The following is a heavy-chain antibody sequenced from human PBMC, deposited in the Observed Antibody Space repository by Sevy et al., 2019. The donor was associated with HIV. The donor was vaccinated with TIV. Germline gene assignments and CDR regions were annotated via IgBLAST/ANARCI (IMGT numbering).Heavy chain of an antibody. D-gene: IGHD3-10*01. V-gene: IGHV3-33*01. CDR3: ATNMVHAGAYDYYFDF. Sequence: GGSLRLSCVASQFNFDTYAIHWVRQAPGKGLEWVAMIWDDGSSKDYAESVKGRFAISRDNSQNTTSLQMNSLRAEDTGVYYCATNMVHAGAYDYYFDFWGQGSLVTVSS. J-gene: IGHJ4*02. CDR1: QFNFDTYA. CDR2: IWDDGSSK.